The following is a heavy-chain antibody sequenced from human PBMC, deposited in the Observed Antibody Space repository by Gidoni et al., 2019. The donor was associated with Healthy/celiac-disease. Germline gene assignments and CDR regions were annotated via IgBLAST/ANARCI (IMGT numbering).Heavy chain of an antibody. CDR2: IYYSGST. Sequence: QVQLQESGPGLVKPSQTLSLTCTVSGGSISRGVYSWSWIRQHPGKGLEWIGYIYYSGSTYYNPSLKSRVTISVDTSKNQFSLKLSSVTAADTAVYYCARYRGYYYGSGSYYNVRGELRIDPWGQGTLVTVSS. CDR1: GGSISRGVYS. J-gene: IGHJ5*02. D-gene: IGHD3-10*01. CDR3: ARYRGYYYGSGSYYNVRGELRIDP. V-gene: IGHV4-31*03.